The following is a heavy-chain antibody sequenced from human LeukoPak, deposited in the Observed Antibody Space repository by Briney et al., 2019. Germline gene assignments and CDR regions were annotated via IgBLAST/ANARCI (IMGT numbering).Heavy chain of an antibody. D-gene: IGHD6-19*01. CDR2: ISSSSSYI. CDR3: ARCGSGWYYFDY. Sequence: GGSLRLSCAASGFTFSSYSMNWVRQAPGKGLEWVSSISSSSSYIYYADSVEGRFTISRDNAKNSLYLQMNSLRAEDTAVYYCARCGSGWYYFDYWGQGTLVTVSS. J-gene: IGHJ4*02. CDR1: GFTFSSYS. V-gene: IGHV3-21*01.